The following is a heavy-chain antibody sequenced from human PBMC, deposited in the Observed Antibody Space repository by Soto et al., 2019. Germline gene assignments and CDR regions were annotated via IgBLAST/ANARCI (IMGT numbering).Heavy chain of an antibody. CDR2: ISSSSSYI. Sequence: GGSLRLSCAASGFTFSSYSMNWVRQAPGKGLEWVSSISSSSSYIYYADSVKGRFTISRDNAKNSLYLQMNSLRAEDTAVYYCARVSSFGYDLYFDYWGQGTLVTVSS. CDR1: GFTFSSYS. D-gene: IGHD5-12*01. J-gene: IGHJ4*02. CDR3: ARVSSFGYDLYFDY. V-gene: IGHV3-21*01.